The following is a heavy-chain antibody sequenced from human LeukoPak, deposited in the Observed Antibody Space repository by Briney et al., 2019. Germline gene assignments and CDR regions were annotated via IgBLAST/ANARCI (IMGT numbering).Heavy chain of an antibody. D-gene: IGHD2-2*01. CDR1: GFTFDDYA. CDR3: ARDGRWEKTPSC. Sequence: GGSLRLSCAASGFTFDDYAMHWVRQAPGKGLEGVSSISWNSGSMAYADVVKGRFTISRDNAKNSLYLQMNSLRAEDTAVYYCARDGRWEKTPSCWGQGALVTVSS. V-gene: IGHV3-9*01. J-gene: IGHJ4*02. CDR2: ISWNSGSM.